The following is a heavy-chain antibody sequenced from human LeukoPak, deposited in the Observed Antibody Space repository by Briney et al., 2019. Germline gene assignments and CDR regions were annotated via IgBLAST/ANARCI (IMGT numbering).Heavy chain of an antibody. CDR2: MNPHSGSV. J-gene: IGHJ5*02. D-gene: IGHD1-1*01. V-gene: IGHV1-8*01. CDR1: GYTFTSND. CDR3: ARIPQRVPHNWFDP. Sequence: ASVKVSCKASGYTFTSNDINWVRQATGQGPEWMGWMNPHSGSVGYAQKFQGRVIMTWDTSISTAYTELSSLTSDDTAVYYCARIPQRVPHNWFDPWGQGTLVTVSS.